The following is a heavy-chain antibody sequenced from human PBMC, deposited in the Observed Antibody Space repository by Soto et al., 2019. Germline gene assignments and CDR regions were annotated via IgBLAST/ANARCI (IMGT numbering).Heavy chain of an antibody. CDR1: GYTFSNYG. CDR3: ARGGGYHGSGTYPFDD. CDR2: ISVYSYNT. J-gene: IGHJ4*02. V-gene: IGHV1-18*01. D-gene: IGHD3-10*01. Sequence: QVQLVQSGAEVKKPGASVKVSCKTSGYTFSNYGIAWVRQAPGQGLEWMGWISVYSYNTNYAQKLQGRVTMTRDISTNTAHMELKSLVSGDTAVYYCARGGGYHGSGTYPFDDWGQGTLVTVSS.